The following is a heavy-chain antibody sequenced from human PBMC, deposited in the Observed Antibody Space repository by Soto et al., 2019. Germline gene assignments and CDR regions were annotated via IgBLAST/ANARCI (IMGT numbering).Heavy chain of an antibody. V-gene: IGHV1-69*02. CDR3: ASYGYGEGIFFDY. J-gene: IGHJ4*02. D-gene: IGHD4-17*01. CDR2: IIPILGIA. Sequence: QVQLVQSGAEVKKPGSSVKVSCKASGGTFSSYTISWVRQAPGQGLEWMGRIIPILGIANYAQKFQGRVTITADKSTRTAYMGLSSLRSEDTAGYYCASYGYGEGIFFDYWGQGTLVTVSS. CDR1: GGTFSSYT.